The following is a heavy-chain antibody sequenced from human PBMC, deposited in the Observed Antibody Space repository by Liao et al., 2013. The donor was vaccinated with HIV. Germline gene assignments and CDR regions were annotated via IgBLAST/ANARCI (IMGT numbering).Heavy chain of an antibody. V-gene: IGHV4-30-2*01. CDR1: GGSISVGTYS. CDR3: ARGSGYSYAYDYG. J-gene: IGHJ6*01. CDR2: ISQSGNT. Sequence: QLQLRQSGSGLLKPSQTLSLTCSVSGGSISVGTYSWTWIRQAPGRGLEWIGYISQSGNTFYNESLMKRVALSIDRSKNQFSLKLTSMSAADTAVYFCARGSGYSYAYDYG. D-gene: IGHD5-18*01.